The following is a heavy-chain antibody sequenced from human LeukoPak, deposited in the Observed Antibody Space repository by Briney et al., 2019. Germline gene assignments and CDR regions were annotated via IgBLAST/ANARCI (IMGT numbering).Heavy chain of an antibody. D-gene: IGHD3-10*01. CDR3: AKFYYGSGSYAPYGMDV. CDR1: GFTFSSYV. CDR2: ISGSGGST. Sequence: GGSLRLSCAASGFTFSSYVMSWVRQAPGKGLEWVSGISGSGGSTYYADSVKGRFTISRDNSKNTLYLQMNSLRAEDTAVYYCAKFYYGSGSYAPYGMDVWGQGTTVTVSS. V-gene: IGHV3-23*01. J-gene: IGHJ6*02.